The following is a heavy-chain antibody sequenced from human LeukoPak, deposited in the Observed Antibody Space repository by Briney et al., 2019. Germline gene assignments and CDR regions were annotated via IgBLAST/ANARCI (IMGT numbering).Heavy chain of an antibody. Sequence: SETLSLTCTVSGGSISSGGYYWSWIRQHPGKGLEWIGYIYYSGSTYYNPSLKSRVTISVDTSKNQFSLKLSSVTAADTAVYYCAGEGTAYYDFWSGPFDYWGQGTLVTVSS. V-gene: IGHV4-30-4*08. D-gene: IGHD3-3*01. CDR3: AGEGTAYYDFWSGPFDY. J-gene: IGHJ4*02. CDR1: GGSISSGGYY. CDR2: IYYSGST.